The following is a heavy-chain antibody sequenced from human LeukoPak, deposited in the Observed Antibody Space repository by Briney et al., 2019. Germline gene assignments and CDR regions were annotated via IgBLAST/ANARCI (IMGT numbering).Heavy chain of an antibody. CDR1: GESFSTYY. J-gene: IGHJ4*02. V-gene: IGHV4-34*01. CDR3: ARHMYSGRYYGTDY. CDR2: INHSGST. D-gene: IGHD1-26*01. Sequence: SETLSLTCAVYGESFSTYYWSWSWIRQPPGKGLEWIGEINHSGSTNYNPSLKSRVTISVDTSKNQFSLKLSSVTAADTAVYYCARHMYSGRYYGTDYWGQGTLVTVSS.